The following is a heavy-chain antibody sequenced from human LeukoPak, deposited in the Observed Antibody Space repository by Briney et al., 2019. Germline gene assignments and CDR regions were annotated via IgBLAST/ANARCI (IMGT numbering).Heavy chain of an antibody. CDR1: GFTFSSYW. CDR3: ARERGDPVAGTIWFDP. CDR2: INSDGSST. V-gene: IGHV3-74*01. J-gene: IGHJ5*02. Sequence: GGSLRLSCAASGFTFSSYWMHWVRKAPGKGLVWVSRINSDGSSTSYADSVKGRFTISRDNAKNTLYLQMNSLRAEDTAVYYCARERGDPVAGTIWFDPWGQGTLVTVSS. D-gene: IGHD6-19*01.